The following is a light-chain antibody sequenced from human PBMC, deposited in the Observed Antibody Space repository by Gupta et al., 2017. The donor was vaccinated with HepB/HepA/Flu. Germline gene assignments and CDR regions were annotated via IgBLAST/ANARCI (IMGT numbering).Light chain of an antibody. Sequence: SYVLTQPPSLSVAPGQTARVTCGGNNIGSKSVHWYQQKPGQAPVLVIYYDTDRPSGIPERFSGSNSGHTATLTIRWVEAGDEADYSCQVWDASSDLRVFGGGTKLTVL. CDR1: NIGSKS. J-gene: IGLJ3*02. V-gene: IGLV3-21*04. CDR3: QVWDASSDLRV. CDR2: YDT.